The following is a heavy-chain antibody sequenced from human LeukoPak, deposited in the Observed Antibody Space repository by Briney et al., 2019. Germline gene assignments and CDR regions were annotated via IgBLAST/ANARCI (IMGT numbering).Heavy chain of an antibody. Sequence: ASVKVSCKASGYTFTSYYMHWVRQAPGQGLEWMGIINPSGGSTSYAQRFQGRVTLTRDTSTSTVYMELSSLRSEDTAIYYCAKETPNTGWFDPWGQGTLVTVSS. V-gene: IGHV1-46*01. CDR3: AKETPNTGWFDP. CDR2: INPSGGST. J-gene: IGHJ5*02. CDR1: GYTFTSYY. D-gene: IGHD1-14*01.